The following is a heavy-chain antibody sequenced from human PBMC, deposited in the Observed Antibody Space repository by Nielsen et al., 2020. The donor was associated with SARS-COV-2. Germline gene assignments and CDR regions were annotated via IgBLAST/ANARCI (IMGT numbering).Heavy chain of an antibody. CDR2: VSHSGSI. CDR1: GDSITSGDFY. Sequence: SETLSLTCTVSGDSITSGDFYWNWIRQSPGKGLEWIGEVSHSGSINYNPSLKSRVTLSMDKSKRQFSLRLTSVSAADTAVYFCARGDLVVVPSPILGLGPFFYYFYLDVWGKGTTVIVSS. V-gene: IGHV4-39*07. J-gene: IGHJ6*03. D-gene: IGHD2-2*01. CDR3: ARGDLVVVPSPILGLGPFFYYFYLDV.